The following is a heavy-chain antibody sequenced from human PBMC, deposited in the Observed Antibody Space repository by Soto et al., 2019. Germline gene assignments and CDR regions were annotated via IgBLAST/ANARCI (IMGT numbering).Heavy chain of an antibody. CDR2: ISPGGDRI. D-gene: IGHD2-21*02. CDR3: TKTADSAGSEVDF. V-gene: IGHV3-48*02. Sequence: EVQLVESGGGLVQPGGSLRLSCVASGFMFDSYAMNWVRQAPGKGLEWVSYISPGGDRIYYAESLKGRITISRDNARNSLSLQMNILSHEDTAVYYYTKTADSAGSEVDFWGRGTLVTVCS. J-gene: IGHJ4*02. CDR1: GFMFDSYA.